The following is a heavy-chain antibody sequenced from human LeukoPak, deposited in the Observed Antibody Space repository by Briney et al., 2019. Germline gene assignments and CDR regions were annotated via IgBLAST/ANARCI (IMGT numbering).Heavy chain of an antibody. Sequence: GASVKVSCKASGYTFTSYAISWVRQAPGQGLECMGWISAYNGNTNYAQKLQDRVTMTTDTSTSTAYMELRSLRSDDTAVYYCARGFFKWELLGPEGDYWGQGTLVTVSS. J-gene: IGHJ4*02. D-gene: IGHD1-26*01. V-gene: IGHV1-18*01. CDR3: ARGFFKWELLGPEGDY. CDR1: GYTFTSYA. CDR2: ISAYNGNT.